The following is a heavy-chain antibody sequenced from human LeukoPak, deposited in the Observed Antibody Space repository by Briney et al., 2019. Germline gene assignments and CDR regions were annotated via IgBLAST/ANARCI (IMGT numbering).Heavy chain of an antibody. D-gene: IGHD7-27*01. CDR2: ISTSSSSI. J-gene: IGHJ3*02. CDR1: GFTFSRYS. V-gene: IGHV3-48*02. CDR3: ARWGDGFDI. Sequence: GGSLRLSCGASGFTFSRYSMNWVRQAPGKGLEWVSYISTSSSSIYYTDSVKGQLTISRDNAKNSLYLQLNSLRDEDTAVYYCARWGDGFDIWGQGTMVTVSS.